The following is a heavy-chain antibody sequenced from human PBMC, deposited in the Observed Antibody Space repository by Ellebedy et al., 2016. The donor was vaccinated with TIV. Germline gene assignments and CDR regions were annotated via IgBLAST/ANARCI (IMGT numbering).Heavy chain of an antibody. J-gene: IGHJ4*02. D-gene: IGHD5-24*01. CDR3: ARGRGYNLESHFDY. CDR1: GGIFRSNA. CDR2: IIAIFGTT. V-gene: IGHV1-69*13. Sequence: ASVKVSCXASGGIFRSNAMSWVRQAPGQGLGWMGGIIAIFGTTNYAQKFQGRVTITADESTSTVYMELSSLRSEDTAVYYCARGRGYNLESHFDYWGQGTVVIVSS.